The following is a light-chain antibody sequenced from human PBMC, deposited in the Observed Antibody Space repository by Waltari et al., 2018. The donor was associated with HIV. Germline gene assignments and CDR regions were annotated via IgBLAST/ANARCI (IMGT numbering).Light chain of an antibody. CDR1: SSDVGGYNY. Sequence: QSALTQPRSVSGSPGQSVAISCTGTSSDVGGYNYVSWYQQHPGNAPKLMLSDVNKRPSGFRDRFSGSKSGNTASLTISGLQAEDEADYYCCSYAGDSVVFGGGTKLTVL. CDR3: CSYAGDSVV. J-gene: IGLJ2*01. CDR2: DVN. V-gene: IGLV2-11*01.